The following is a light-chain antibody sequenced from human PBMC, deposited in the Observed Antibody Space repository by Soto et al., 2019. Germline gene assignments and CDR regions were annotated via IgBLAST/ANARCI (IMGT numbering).Light chain of an antibody. CDR2: DVS. V-gene: IGLV2-11*01. CDR3: CSYAGSYYV. Sequence: QSALTQPRSVSGSPGQSVTISFTGTSSDVGGYNYVSWYQQHPGKAPKLMIYDVSKRPSGVPDRFSGSKSGNTASLTISGLQAEDEADYYFCSYAGSYYVFGTGTKVTVL. CDR1: SSDVGGYNY. J-gene: IGLJ1*01.